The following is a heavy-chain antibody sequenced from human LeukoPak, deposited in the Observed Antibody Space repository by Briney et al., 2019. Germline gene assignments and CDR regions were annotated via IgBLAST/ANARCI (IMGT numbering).Heavy chain of an antibody. Sequence: ASVKVSCKTSGYIFIGYYIHWVRQAPGQGLEWMGLINPGGDNTNYAQNFQGRVTMTRDTSTSTVYMELSSLRSEDTAIYYCARIRDGYSDAYDIWGQGTVVTVPS. V-gene: IGHV1-46*01. CDR2: INPGGDNT. CDR3: ARIRDGYSDAYDI. D-gene: IGHD5-24*01. J-gene: IGHJ3*02. CDR1: GYIFIGYY.